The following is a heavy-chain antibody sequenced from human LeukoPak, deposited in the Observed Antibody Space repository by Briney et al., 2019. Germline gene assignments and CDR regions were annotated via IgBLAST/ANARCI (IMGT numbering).Heavy chain of an antibody. V-gene: IGHV4-38-2*02. Sequence: SETLSLTCTVSGYSINSGYYWGWIRQPPGKGLEWIGSMSHSGGTYYNPSLKSRVTISEDTSKNQFSLKLSSVTAADTAVYYCARGSSGYYYYYFDYWGQGTLVTVSS. CDR3: ARGSSGYYYYYFDY. J-gene: IGHJ4*02. D-gene: IGHD3-22*01. CDR1: GYSINSGYY. CDR2: MSHSGGT.